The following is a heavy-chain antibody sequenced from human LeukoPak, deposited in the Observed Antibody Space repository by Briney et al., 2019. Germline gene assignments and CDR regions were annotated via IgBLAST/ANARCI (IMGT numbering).Heavy chain of an antibody. Sequence: SVKVSFKASGGTFIIYAISWVRQAPGQGLEWMGGIIPIFGTANYAQKFQGRVTITADKSTSTAYMELSSLRSEDTAVYYCARLSGDSSWTGWGQGTLVTVSS. J-gene: IGHJ4*02. CDR3: ARLSGDSSWTG. V-gene: IGHV1-69*06. D-gene: IGHD6-13*01. CDR2: IIPIFGTA. CDR1: GGTFIIYA.